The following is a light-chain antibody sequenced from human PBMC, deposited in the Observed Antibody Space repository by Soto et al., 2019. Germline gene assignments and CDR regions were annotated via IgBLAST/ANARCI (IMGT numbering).Light chain of an antibody. CDR1: QSVSTD. Sequence: EIVLTQSPATLSLSPGERGTLSCRASQSVSTDLAWYQQRPGQAPRLLIYDASNRATGIPPRFSGSGSGTGFTLTISSLEPEDFAVYYCQQRSNWPRTFGQGTKVEIK. J-gene: IGKJ2*01. CDR2: DAS. CDR3: QQRSNWPRT. V-gene: IGKV3-11*01.